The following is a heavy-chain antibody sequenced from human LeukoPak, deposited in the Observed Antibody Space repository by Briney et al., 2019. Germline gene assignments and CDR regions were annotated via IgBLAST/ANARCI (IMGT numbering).Heavy chain of an antibody. CDR3: AREGDIVATKNPMDV. V-gene: IGHV1-69*04. Sequence: SVKVSCKASGGTFSSYAISWVRQAPGQGLEWMGRIIPILGIANYAQKFQGRVTITADKSTSTAYMELSSLRSEDTAVYCCAREGDIVATKNPMDVWGQGTTVTVSS. J-gene: IGHJ6*02. D-gene: IGHD5-12*01. CDR1: GGTFSSYA. CDR2: IIPILGIA.